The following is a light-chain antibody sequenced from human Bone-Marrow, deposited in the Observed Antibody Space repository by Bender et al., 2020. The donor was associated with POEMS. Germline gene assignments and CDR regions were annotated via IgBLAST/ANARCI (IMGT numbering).Light chain of an antibody. CDR1: SSDVGSFNL. J-gene: IGLJ2*01. CDR3: CLYAGSSTLV. V-gene: IGLV2-23*02. CDR2: EVS. Sequence: QSALTQPRSVSGSPGQSVTISCTGTSSDVGSFNLVSWYQQHPGKVPKLMIYEVSKRPSGVSNRFSGSKSGNTASLTISGLQAEDEADYYCCLYAGSSTLVFGGGTKLTVL.